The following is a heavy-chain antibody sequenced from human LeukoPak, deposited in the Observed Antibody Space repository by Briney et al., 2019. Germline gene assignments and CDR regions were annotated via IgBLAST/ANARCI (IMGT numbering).Heavy chain of an antibody. J-gene: IGHJ5*02. Sequence: ASVKVSCKASGYSFTDKYMHWVRQAPGQGLEWMGWINPNSGGTNYARKFQGRVTITTDTSMSTAYMELSRLTSDDTAVYYCARAGGRSWFDPWGQGTLVTVSS. CDR3: ARAGGRSWFDP. V-gene: IGHV1-2*02. CDR1: GYSFTDKY. CDR2: INPNSGGT.